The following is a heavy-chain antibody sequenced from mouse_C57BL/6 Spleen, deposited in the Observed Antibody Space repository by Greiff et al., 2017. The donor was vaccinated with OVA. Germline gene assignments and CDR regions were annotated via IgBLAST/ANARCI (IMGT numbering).Heavy chain of an antibody. CDR1: GYAFTNYL. Sequence: VKLQESGAELVRPGPSVKVSCKASGYAFTNYLIEWVKQRPGQGLEWIGVINPGSGGTNYNEKFKGKATLTADKSSSTAYMQLSSLTSEDSAVYFCARRGDEGYFDYWGQGTTLTVSS. J-gene: IGHJ2*01. CDR3: ARRGDEGYFDY. CDR2: INPGSGGT. V-gene: IGHV1-54*01.